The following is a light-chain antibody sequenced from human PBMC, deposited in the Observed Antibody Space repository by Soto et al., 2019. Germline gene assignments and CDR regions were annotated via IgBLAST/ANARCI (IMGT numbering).Light chain of an antibody. J-gene: IGLJ1*01. V-gene: IGLV2-14*03. CDR1: SSDVGGYDF. CDR3: SSDTTSTTVV. CDR2: EVS. Sequence: ALTQPASVFGSPGQSITFSCTGTSSDVGGYDFVSWYQQHPGKAPKLMIYEVSSRPSGVSNRSSGSKSGNTASLTISGLQPEDEADYYCSSDTTSTTVVFGTGTKVTVL.